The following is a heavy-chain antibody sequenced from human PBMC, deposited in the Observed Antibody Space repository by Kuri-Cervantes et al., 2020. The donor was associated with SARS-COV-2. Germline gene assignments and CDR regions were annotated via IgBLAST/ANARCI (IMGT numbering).Heavy chain of an antibody. V-gene: IGHV3-9*01. CDR1: GFPFDDYA. CDR3: AKVETASLDY. Sequence: SLKISCVASGFPFDDYAMHWVRQTPGKGLEWVSGMSWNSNNIGYADSVKGRFTVSRDNARNSLYLQMNSLRPEDTAFYYCAKVETASLDYWGQGTLVTVSS. CDR2: MSWNSNNI. D-gene: IGHD3-3*01. J-gene: IGHJ4*02.